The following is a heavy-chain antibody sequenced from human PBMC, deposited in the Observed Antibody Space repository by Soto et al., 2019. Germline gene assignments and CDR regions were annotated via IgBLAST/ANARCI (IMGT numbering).Heavy chain of an antibody. J-gene: IGHJ4*02. D-gene: IGHD1-1*01. CDR3: AKNWNPFDY. CDR2: ISGSGGST. CDR1: GFTWRNNA. V-gene: IGHV3-23*01. Sequence: GSLRLSFVASGFTWRNNAMPWVRQAPGKGLEWVSAISGSGGSTYYADSVKGRFTISRDNSKNTLYLQMNSLRAEDTAVYYCAKNWNPFDYWGQGTLVTVSS.